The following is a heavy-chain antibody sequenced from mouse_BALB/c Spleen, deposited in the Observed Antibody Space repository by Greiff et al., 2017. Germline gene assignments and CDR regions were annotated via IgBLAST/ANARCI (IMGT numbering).Heavy chain of an antibody. Sequence: LMESGPGLVKPSQSLSLTCSVTGYSITSGYYWNWIRQFPGNKLEWMGYISYDGSNNYNPSLKNRISITRDTSKNQFFLKLNSVTTEDTATYYCARDQNYDYESEYAMDYWGQGTSVTVSS. V-gene: IGHV3-6*02. J-gene: IGHJ4*01. CDR2: ISYDGSN. CDR3: ARDQNYDYESEYAMDY. CDR1: GYSITSGYY. D-gene: IGHD2-4*01.